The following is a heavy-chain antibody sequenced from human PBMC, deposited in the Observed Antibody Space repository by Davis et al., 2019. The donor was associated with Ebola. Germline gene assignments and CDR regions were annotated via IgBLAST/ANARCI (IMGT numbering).Heavy chain of an antibody. Sequence: MPSETLSLTCTVSGGSISSYYWNWIRQSPGKGLEWIGEVNDSGITNYNPSLKSRLIISVDTSKNQFSLKLSSVTAADTAVYYCARGKGHTTVLMVRPHAFDIWGQGTMVTVSS. CDR3: ARGKGHTTVLMVRPHAFDI. CDR2: VNDSGIT. D-gene: IGHD2-8*01. V-gene: IGHV4-34*01. CDR1: GGSISSYY. J-gene: IGHJ3*02.